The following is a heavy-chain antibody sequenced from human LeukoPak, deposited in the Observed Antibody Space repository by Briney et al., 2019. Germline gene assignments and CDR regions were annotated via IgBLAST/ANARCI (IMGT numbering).Heavy chain of an antibody. J-gene: IGHJ4*02. CDR2: ISSSSSTI. Sequence: GGSLRLSCAASGFTFSNYNMNWVRQAPGKGLEWVSYISSSSSTIHYAESVKGRFTISRDNARNSLYLQMNSLRAEDTAVYYCARDFLDDDYWGQGTLVTVSS. D-gene: IGHD3/OR15-3a*01. CDR1: GFTFSNYN. CDR3: ARDFLDDDY. V-gene: IGHV3-48*01.